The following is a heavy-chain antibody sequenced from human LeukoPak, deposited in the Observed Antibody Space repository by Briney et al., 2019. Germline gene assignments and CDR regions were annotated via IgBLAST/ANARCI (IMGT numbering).Heavy chain of an antibody. V-gene: IGHV4-38-2*02. CDR2: IYHSGST. J-gene: IGHJ4*02. CDR1: GYSISSGYY. CDR3: ARDFEDYFDY. Sequence: SETLSLTCTVSGYSISSGYYWGWIRQPPGQGLEWIGSIYHSGSTYYNPSLKSRVTISVDTSKNQFSLKLSSVTAADTAVYYCARDFEDYFDYWGQGTLVTVSS.